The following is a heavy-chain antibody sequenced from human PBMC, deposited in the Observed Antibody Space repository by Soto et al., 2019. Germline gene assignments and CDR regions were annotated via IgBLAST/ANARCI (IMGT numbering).Heavy chain of an antibody. D-gene: IGHD2-21*02. CDR2: IWYDGSNK. V-gene: IGHV3-33*01. Sequence: QVQLVESGGGVVQPGRSLRLSCAASGFTFSSYGMHWVRQAPGKGLEWVAVIWYDGSNKYYADSVKGRFTISRDNSKNTLYLQMHSLRAEDTAVYYCARDLGAYCGGDCYPFDYWGQGTLVTVSS. J-gene: IGHJ4*02. CDR3: ARDLGAYCGGDCYPFDY. CDR1: GFTFSSYG.